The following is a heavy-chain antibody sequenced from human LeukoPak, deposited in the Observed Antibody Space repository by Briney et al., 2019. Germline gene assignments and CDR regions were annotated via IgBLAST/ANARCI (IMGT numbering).Heavy chain of an antibody. CDR3: AKDYDYVWGSFSDAFDI. CDR1: GFTFSSYA. V-gene: IGHV3-23*01. D-gene: IGHD3-16*01. J-gene: IGHJ3*02. Sequence: GGSLRLSCAASGFTFSSYAMSWVRQAPGKGLEWVSAISGSGGSAYYADSVKGRFTISRDNSKNTLYLQMNSLRAEDTAVYYCAKDYDYVWGSFSDAFDIWGQGTMVTVSS. CDR2: ISGSGGSA.